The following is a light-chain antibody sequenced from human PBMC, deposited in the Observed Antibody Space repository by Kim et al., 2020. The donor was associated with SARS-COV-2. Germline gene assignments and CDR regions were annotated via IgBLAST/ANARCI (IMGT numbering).Light chain of an antibody. CDR1: SRDVGGYNY. V-gene: IGLV2-11*01. CDR2: DVS. J-gene: IGLJ3*02. Sequence: PGQSVTISCTGTSRDVGGYNYVSWYRQHPGKAPKLMIYDVSKRPSGVPDRFSGSKSGNTASLTISGLQAEDEADYYCCSYAGSWVFGGGTQLTVL. CDR3: CSYAGSWV.